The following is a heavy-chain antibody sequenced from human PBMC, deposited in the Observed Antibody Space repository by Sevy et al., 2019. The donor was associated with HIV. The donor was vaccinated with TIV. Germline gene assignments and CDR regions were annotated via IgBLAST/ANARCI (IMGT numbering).Heavy chain of an antibody. V-gene: IGHV3-21*01. Sequence: GGALRLSCAASGFTFSSYSMNWVRQAPGKALEWVSSISSTSSYIYYADSVKGRCTISRENAKNSLYLQMNSLRAEDTAVYYCARGAYRGATIIAFDIWGQGTMVTVSS. J-gene: IGHJ3*02. CDR2: ISSTSSYI. D-gene: IGHD5-12*01. CDR3: ARGAYRGATIIAFDI. CDR1: GFTFSSYS.